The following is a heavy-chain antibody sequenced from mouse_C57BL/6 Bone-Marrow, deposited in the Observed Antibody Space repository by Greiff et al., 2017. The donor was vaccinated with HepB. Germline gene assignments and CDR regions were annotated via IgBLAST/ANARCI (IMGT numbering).Heavy chain of an antibody. CDR3: ARGNYGSSPYYFDY. CDR2: INYDGSST. D-gene: IGHD1-1*01. J-gene: IGHJ2*01. V-gene: IGHV5-16*01. Sequence: EVQGVESAGGLVQPGSSMKLSCTASGFTFSDYYMAWVRQVPEKGLEWVANINYDGSSTYYLDSLKSRFIISRDNAKNILYLQMSSLKSEDTATYYCARGNYGSSPYYFDYWGQGTTLTVSS. CDR1: GFTFSDYY.